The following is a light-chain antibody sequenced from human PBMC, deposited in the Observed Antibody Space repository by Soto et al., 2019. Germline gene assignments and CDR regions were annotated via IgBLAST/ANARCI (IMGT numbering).Light chain of an antibody. CDR2: DAS. J-gene: IGKJ4*01. CDR3: QQLSNWPLT. CDR1: QSVSSSY. Sequence: EIVLTQSPGTLSLSPGERATLSCRASQSVSSSYLAWYQQKPGQAPRLLIYDASNRATGIPARFSGSGSGKDFTLIISSLEPEDLAVYYCQQLSNWPLTFGGGTKVEIK. V-gene: IGKV3-11*01.